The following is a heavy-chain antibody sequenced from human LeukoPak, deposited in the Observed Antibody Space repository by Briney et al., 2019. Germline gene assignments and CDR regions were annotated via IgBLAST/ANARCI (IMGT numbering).Heavy chain of an antibody. CDR3: AKDTRYGSETFGAFDI. J-gene: IGHJ3*02. Sequence: PGGSLRLSCAASGFTFSNYAMSWVRQAPGKGLEWVSGTSGGGGDTSYADSVKGRFTISRDNSKNTLYLHMNSRRAEDTAVYYCAKDTRYGSETFGAFDIWGQGTMITVSS. CDR1: GFTFSNYA. V-gene: IGHV3-23*01. D-gene: IGHD3-10*01. CDR2: TSGGGGDT.